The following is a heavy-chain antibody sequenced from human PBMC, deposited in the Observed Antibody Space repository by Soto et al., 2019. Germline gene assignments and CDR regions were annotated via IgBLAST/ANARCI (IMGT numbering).Heavy chain of an antibody. Sequence: EVQLVESGGGLVKPGGSLRLSCAASGFPFSNAWISWVRQAPGKGLEWVGRIKSKTGGGTTDYAAPVKGRFTISRDDSKNTLYLQMNSLKTEDTAVYYCTTAGTGQWGQGTLVTVSS. CDR3: TTAGTGQ. D-gene: IGHD1-26*01. CDR2: IKSKTGGGTT. V-gene: IGHV3-15*01. CDR1: GFPFSNAW. J-gene: IGHJ4*02.